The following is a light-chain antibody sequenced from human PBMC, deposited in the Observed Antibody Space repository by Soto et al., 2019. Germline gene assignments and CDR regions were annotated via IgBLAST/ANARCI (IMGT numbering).Light chain of an antibody. CDR2: GEN. V-gene: IGLV1-44*01. CDR3: AAWDASLNGWL. Sequence: QSVLTQPPSASGTPGQRVTISCSGSNSNVGNNAVNWYQQLPGTAPKLLIEGENERPSGVPDRFSGSKSATSASLAISGLQSEDEADYYCAAWDASLNGWLFGGGTKLTVL. CDR1: NSNVGNNA. J-gene: IGLJ3*02.